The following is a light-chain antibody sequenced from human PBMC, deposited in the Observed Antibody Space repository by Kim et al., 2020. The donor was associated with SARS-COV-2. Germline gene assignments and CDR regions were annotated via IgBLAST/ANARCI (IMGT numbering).Light chain of an antibody. CDR2: DAS. J-gene: IGKJ2*01. CDR3: QEYNSYSYS. CDR1: QNLESW. Sequence: EGRVTITCRASQNLESWLAWYQQRPRHPPKLLIDDASILQSGVPSRFSGNGSGTEFSLTISNLQPDDFATYFCQEYNSYSYSFGQGTKLEI. V-gene: IGKV1-5*01.